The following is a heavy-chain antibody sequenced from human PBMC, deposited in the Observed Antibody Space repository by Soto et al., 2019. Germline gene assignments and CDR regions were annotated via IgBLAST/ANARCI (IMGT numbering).Heavy chain of an antibody. CDR2: IYHSGST. D-gene: IGHD3-22*01. J-gene: IGHJ4*02. CDR3: ARSSGDYYDSRGYYPPTTIDY. Sequence: QLQLQESGSGLVKPSQTLSLTCAVSGGSISSGGYSWSWIRQPPGKGLEWIGYIYHSGSTYYNPSLKSRVSLSVDRSKNQFSLKLSSVTAADTAVYYCARSSGDYYDSRGYYPPTTIDYWGQGTLVTVSS. V-gene: IGHV4-30-2*01. CDR1: GGSISSGGYS.